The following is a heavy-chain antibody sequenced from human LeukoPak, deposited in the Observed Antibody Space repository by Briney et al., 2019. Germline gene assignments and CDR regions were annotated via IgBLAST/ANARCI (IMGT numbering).Heavy chain of an antibody. CDR2: ISAYNGNT. CDR1: GYTFTSYG. J-gene: IGHJ6*02. Sequence: ASVKVSCKASGYTFTSYGISWVRQAPGQGHEWMGWISAYNGNTNYAQKLQGRVTMTTDTSTSTAYMELRSLRSDDTAVYYCARELPFVVPAAIHYYGMDVWGQGTTVTVSS. V-gene: IGHV1-18*01. D-gene: IGHD2-2*01. CDR3: ARELPFVVPAAIHYYGMDV.